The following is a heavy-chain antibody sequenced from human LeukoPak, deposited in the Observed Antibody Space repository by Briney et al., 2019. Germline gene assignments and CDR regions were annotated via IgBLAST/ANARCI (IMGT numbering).Heavy chain of an antibody. CDR3: ASDPFNYGGNDVYFDY. V-gene: IGHV1-18*01. D-gene: IGHD4-23*01. Sequence: ASVKVSCKASGYTFTSYGISWVRQAPGQGLEWMGWISAYNGNTNYAQKLQGRVTMTTDTSTSTAYMELRSLRSDDTAVYYCASDPFNYGGNDVYFDYWGQGTLVTVSS. J-gene: IGHJ4*02. CDR1: GYTFTSYG. CDR2: ISAYNGNT.